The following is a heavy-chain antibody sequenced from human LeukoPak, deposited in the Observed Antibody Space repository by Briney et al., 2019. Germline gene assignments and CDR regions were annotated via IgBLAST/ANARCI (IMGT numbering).Heavy chain of an antibody. CDR3: ARVPVSSGSWNRNYYFDY. CDR1: GLSISNYY. Sequence: ASETVSLTCTVSGLSISNYYWSWIRQSPGKGLEWIGYIAYSGTTNYNPSLNSRVTISLDTSKNQFSLKLSSVTAADTAVYYCARVPVSSGSWNRNYYFDYWGQGTQVTVSS. V-gene: IGHV4-59*01. CDR2: IAYSGTT. J-gene: IGHJ4*02. D-gene: IGHD6-13*01.